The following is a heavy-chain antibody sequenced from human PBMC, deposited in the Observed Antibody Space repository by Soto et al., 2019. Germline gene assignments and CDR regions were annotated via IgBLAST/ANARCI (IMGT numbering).Heavy chain of an antibody. V-gene: IGHV4-34*01. CDR3: ARGKGSGYSGSYGIDY. D-gene: IGHD1-26*01. CDR2: INHSGST. J-gene: IGHJ4*02. Sequence: SQPLSLTCAVYGGSFSGYYWSWKRQPPGEVLEWIGEINHSGSTNYNPSLKSRVTISVDTSKNQFSLKLSSVTAADTAVYYCARGKGSGYSGSYGIDYWGQGTLVTVS. CDR1: GGSFSGYY.